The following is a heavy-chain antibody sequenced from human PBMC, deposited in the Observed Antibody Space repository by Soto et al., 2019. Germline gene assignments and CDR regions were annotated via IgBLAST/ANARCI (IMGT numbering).Heavy chain of an antibody. CDR2: ISSNGGST. CDR1: GFTFSSYA. Sequence: AGGSLRLSCSASGFTFSSYAMHWVRQAPGKGLEYVSAISSNGGSTYYADSVKGRFTISRDNSKNTLYLQMSSLRAEDTAVYYCVKERGSGRIKYYFDYWGQGTLVTVSS. J-gene: IGHJ4*02. V-gene: IGHV3-64D*08. D-gene: IGHD3-10*01. CDR3: VKERGSGRIKYYFDY.